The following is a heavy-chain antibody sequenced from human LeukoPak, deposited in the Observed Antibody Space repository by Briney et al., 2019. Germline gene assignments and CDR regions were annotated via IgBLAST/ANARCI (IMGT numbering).Heavy chain of an antibody. J-gene: IGHJ4*02. CDR2: ISGSGGST. CDR3: AKDLLDYYDSSGPQDY. CDR1: GFTFSNYA. V-gene: IGHV3-23*01. D-gene: IGHD3-22*01. Sequence: GGSLRLSCAASGFTFSNYAMSWVRQAPGKGLEWVSAISGSGGSTYYADSVKGRFTISRDNSKNTLYLQMNSLRAEDTAVYYCAKDLLDYYDSSGPQDYWGQGTLVTVSS.